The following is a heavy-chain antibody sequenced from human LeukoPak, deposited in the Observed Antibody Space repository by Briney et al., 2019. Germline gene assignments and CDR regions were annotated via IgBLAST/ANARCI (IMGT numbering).Heavy chain of an antibody. CDR1: GGSISEYY. Sequence: SETLSLTCTVSGGSISEYYWSWIRQPAGKGLEWIGRMYISGSTNYNPSLKSRVTMSLNTSKNQFSLKLNSVTAADTAVYYCARWSPTHDASDIWGQGTMVTVSS. D-gene: IGHD1-26*01. CDR3: ARWSPTHDASDI. J-gene: IGHJ3*02. CDR2: MYISGST. V-gene: IGHV4-4*07.